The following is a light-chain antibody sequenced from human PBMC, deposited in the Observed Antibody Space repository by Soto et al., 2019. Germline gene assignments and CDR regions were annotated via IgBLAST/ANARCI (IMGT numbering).Light chain of an antibody. CDR1: QSISSSY. CDR3: QHYGGSPRT. V-gene: IGKV3-20*01. Sequence: EIVLTQSPDTLSLSPGDRATLSCRASQSISSSYFGWYQQKPGQTPRLLIYGASSRATGIPDRFSGSGSGTDFTLAVTRLEPEDFAVYYCQHYGGSPRTFGQGTKVEIK. J-gene: IGKJ1*01. CDR2: GAS.